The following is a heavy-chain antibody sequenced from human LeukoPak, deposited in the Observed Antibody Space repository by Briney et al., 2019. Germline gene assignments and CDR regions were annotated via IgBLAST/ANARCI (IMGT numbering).Heavy chain of an antibody. CDR2: ISGSGVST. J-gene: IGHJ4*02. CDR1: GFTFSTYA. D-gene: IGHD3-22*01. Sequence: GGSLRLSCAASGFTFSTYAMSWVRQAPGKGLEWVTAISGSGVSTYYADSVKGRFTIPRDNSKNTLYLQMNSLRAEDTAVYYCAKTLTMILVLRGGFDYWGQGALVTVSS. CDR3: AKTLTMILVLRGGFDY. V-gene: IGHV3-23*01.